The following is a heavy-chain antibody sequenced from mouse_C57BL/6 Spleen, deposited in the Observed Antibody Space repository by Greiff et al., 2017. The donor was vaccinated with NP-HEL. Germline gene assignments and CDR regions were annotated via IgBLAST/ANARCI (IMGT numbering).Heavy chain of an antibody. D-gene: IGHD1-2*01. J-gene: IGHJ4*01. CDR1: GYTFTSYW. CDR2: IDPSDSET. V-gene: IGHV1-52*01. CDR3: ARSLLPTDYAMDY. Sequence: VQLQQPGAELVRPGSSVKLSCKASGYTFTSYWMHWVKQRPIQGLEWIGNIDPSDSETHYNQKFKDKATLTVDKSSSTAYMQLSSLTSEDSAVYYCARSLLPTDYAMDYWGQGTSVTVSS.